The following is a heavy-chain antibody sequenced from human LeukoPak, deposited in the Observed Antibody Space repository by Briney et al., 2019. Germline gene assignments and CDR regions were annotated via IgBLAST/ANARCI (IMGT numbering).Heavy chain of an antibody. D-gene: IGHD3-16*02. J-gene: IGHJ4*02. CDR3: ARDRYGMDSYFVY. CDR1: GYTFTSYG. V-gene: IGHV1-18*01. Sequence: ASVKVSCKASGYTFTSYGISWVRQAPGQGLEWMGWINTYNGKTNYVQNLQGRVTMTTDTSTTTAYMELRSLRSDDTAVYYCARDRYGMDSYFVYWGQGTLVTV. CDR2: INTYNGKT.